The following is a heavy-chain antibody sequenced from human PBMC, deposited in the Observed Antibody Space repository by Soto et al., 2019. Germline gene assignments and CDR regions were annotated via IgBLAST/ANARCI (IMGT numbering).Heavy chain of an antibody. CDR3: AGGEWLLLGAFDI. CDR2: ISGSGGST. CDR1: GFTFSSYA. D-gene: IGHD5-12*01. J-gene: IGHJ3*02. Sequence: EVQLLESGGGLVQPGGSLRLSCAASGFTFSSYAMSWVRQAPGKGLEWVSAISGSGGSTYYADSVKGRFTISRDNSKNTRYLQMNSLRAEDTAVYYCAGGEWLLLGAFDIWGQGTMVTVSS. V-gene: IGHV3-23*01.